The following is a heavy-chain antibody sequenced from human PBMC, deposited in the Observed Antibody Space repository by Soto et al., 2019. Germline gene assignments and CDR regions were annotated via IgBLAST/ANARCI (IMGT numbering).Heavy chain of an antibody. Sequence: GESLKISCKGSGYSFTSYWICWVRQMPGKGLEWMGIIYPGDSDTRYSPSFQGQVTISADKSISTAYLQWSSLKASDTAMYYCARHAAIAALPNYYYYGMDVWGQGTTVTVSS. CDR2: IYPGDSDT. J-gene: IGHJ6*02. CDR3: ARHAAIAALPNYYYYGMDV. V-gene: IGHV5-51*01. CDR1: GYSFTSYW. D-gene: IGHD6-6*01.